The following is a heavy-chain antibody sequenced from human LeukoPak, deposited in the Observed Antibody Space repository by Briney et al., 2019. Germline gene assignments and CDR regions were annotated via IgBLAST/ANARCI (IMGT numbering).Heavy chain of an antibody. CDR3: ARVENYGSGSSEYWFDP. CDR1: GGSISSYY. CDR2: ISYSGST. Sequence: SETLSLTCTVSGGSISSYYWSWIRQPPGKGLEWIGYISYSGSTNSSPSLKSRVTISVDTSKNQFSLKLSSVTAAETAVYYGARVENYGSGSSEYWFDPWGQGTLVTVSS. D-gene: IGHD3-10*01. J-gene: IGHJ5*02. V-gene: IGHV4-59*01.